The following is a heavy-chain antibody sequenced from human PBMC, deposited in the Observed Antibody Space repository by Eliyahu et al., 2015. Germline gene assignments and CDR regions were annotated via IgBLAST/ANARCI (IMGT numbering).Heavy chain of an antibody. CDR2: INPNSGGT. CDR1: GYTFXGHX. D-gene: IGHD2-2*01. V-gene: IGHV1-2*06. Sequence: QVQLVQSGAEVKKPGASVKVSCKASGYTFXGHXIXXXXQAPGQGLEWMGRINPNSGGTNYAQKFQGRVTMTRDTSISTAYMELSRLRSDDTAVYYCAGEPGILRNIVVVPAAQGAAFDIWGQGTMVTVSS. CDR3: AGEPGILRNIVVVPAAQGAAFDI. J-gene: IGHJ3*02.